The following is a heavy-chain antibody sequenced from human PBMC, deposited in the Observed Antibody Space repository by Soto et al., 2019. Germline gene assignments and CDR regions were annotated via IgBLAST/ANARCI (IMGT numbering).Heavy chain of an antibody. J-gene: IGHJ4*02. CDR1: GGSISSYY. D-gene: IGHD3-22*01. CDR3: ARGGYYDSSGYYYFDY. CDR2: IYYSGST. Sequence: SETLSLTCTVSGGSISSYYWSWIRQPPGKGLEWIGYIYYSGSTNYNPSLKSRVTISVDTSKNQFSLKLSSVTAADTAMYYCARGGYYDSSGYYYFDYWGQGTLVTVSS. V-gene: IGHV4-59*01.